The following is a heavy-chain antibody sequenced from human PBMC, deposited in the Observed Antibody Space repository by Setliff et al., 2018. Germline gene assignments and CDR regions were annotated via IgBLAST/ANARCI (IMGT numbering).Heavy chain of an antibody. D-gene: IGHD1-1*01. V-gene: IGHV1-69*05. CDR3: TRRALDLEFDL. CDR1: GGTFSSNG. CDR2: INPIIGTT. J-gene: IGHJ4*02. Sequence: SVKVSCKASGGTFSSNGISWVRQAPGQGLEWMGGINPIIGTTTYAQKFQGRVTITTDESTSTAYMELSSLTSDDTAIYYCTRRALDLEFDLWGQGTRVTVSS.